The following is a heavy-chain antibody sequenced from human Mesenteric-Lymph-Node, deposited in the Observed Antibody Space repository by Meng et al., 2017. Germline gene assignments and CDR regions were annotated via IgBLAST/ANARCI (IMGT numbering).Heavy chain of an antibody. CDR3: ARLVSGWSGSYYFDY. V-gene: IGHV4-28*01. CDR2: IYYSGST. D-gene: IGHD6-19*01. J-gene: IGHJ4*02. CDR1: GYSISSSNW. Sequence: VQLQWSGPGLVKPSDPLSLPCAVSGYSISSSNWWGWIRQPPGKGLEWIGYIYYSGSTYYNPSLKSRVTISVDTSKNQFSLKLSSVTAADTAMYYCARLVSGWSGSYYFDYWGQGTLVTVSS.